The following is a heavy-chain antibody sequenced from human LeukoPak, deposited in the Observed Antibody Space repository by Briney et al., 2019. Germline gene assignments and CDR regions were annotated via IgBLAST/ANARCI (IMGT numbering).Heavy chain of an antibody. V-gene: IGHV4-38-2*02. J-gene: IGHJ6*03. CDR2: IYHSGST. Sequence: SETLSLTCAVSGYSISSGYYWGWIRRPPGKGLEWIGSIYHSGSTYYNPSLKSRVTISVDTSKNQFSLKLSSVTAADTAVYYCARDRGSFGSGSYYVYYYYYMDVWGKGTTVTVSS. D-gene: IGHD3-10*01. CDR1: GYSISSGYY. CDR3: ARDRGSFGSGSYYVYYYYYMDV.